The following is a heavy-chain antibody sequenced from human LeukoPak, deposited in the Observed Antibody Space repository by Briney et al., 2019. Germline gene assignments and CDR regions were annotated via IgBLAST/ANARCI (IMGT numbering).Heavy chain of an antibody. CDR2: VNSDGSST. CDR1: GFTFSSYW. J-gene: IGHJ4*02. V-gene: IGHV3-74*01. Sequence: GGSLRLSCAVSGFTFSSYWMHWVRQAPGKGLVWVSRVNSDGSSTTYADSVKGRFTISRDNAKNTLYLRMNSLRAEDTAVYYCGRIKGSSYDYWGQGTLVTAPS. CDR3: GRIKGSSYDY. D-gene: IGHD5-18*01.